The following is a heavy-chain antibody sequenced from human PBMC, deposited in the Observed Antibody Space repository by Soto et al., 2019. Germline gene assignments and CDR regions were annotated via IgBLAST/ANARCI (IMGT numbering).Heavy chain of an antibody. V-gene: IGHV1-3*04. CDR2: INTGNGNT. CDR3: ARNTPGSSGWSMDV. J-gene: IGHJ6*02. CDR1: GYTFTTYT. Sequence: QVQLVQSGAEVREPRASVKVSCKASGYTFTTYTVYWVRQAPGQRLEWMGWINTGNGNTKYSQKFQGRVTIIRDTSASTAYMDLGTLTSEDTAVYYCARNTPGSSGWSMDVWGQGTTVTVSS. D-gene: IGHD6-19*01.